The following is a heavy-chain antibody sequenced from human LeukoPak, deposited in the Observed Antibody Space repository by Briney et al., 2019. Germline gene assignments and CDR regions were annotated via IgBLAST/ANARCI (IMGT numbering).Heavy chain of an antibody. Sequence: PGGSLRLSCAASGFTFSNSAMNWVRQAPGKGLEWVSSINDVGSHIYYADSVRGRFTISRDNAKTSVYLQMNNLRPENTAVYYCARRYSSSWTDAFDIWGQGTMVTVSS. CDR1: GFTFSNSA. J-gene: IGHJ3*02. CDR3: ARRYSSSWTDAFDI. CDR2: INDVGSHI. D-gene: IGHD6-13*01. V-gene: IGHV3-21*04.